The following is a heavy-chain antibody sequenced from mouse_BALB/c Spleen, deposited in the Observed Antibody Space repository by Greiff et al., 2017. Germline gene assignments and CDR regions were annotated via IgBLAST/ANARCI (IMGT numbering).Heavy chain of an antibody. J-gene: IGHJ2*01. CDR2: IDPENGNT. V-gene: IGHV14-1*02. D-gene: IGHD2-14*01. Sequence: VQLKQSGAELVRPGALVKLSCKASGFNIKDYYMHWVKQRPEQGLEWIGWIDPENGNTIYDPKFQGKASITADTSSNTAYLQLSSLTSEDTAVYYCARGTPLDYWGQGTTLTVSS. CDR3: ARGTPLDY. CDR1: GFNIKDYY.